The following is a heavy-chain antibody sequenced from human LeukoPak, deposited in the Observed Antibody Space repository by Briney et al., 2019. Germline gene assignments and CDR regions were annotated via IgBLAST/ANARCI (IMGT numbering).Heavy chain of an antibody. CDR1: GDSLNGSH. CDR3: ARVSDIMISFGEAISYFDY. Sequence: SETLSLTCTLNGDSLNGSHWSWIRQPPGKGLEWIGEINQSGGTYYNPALWSRLTISIDTSKNKFSLQLTSVTAADTGVYFCARVSDIMISFGEAISYFDYWGQGALVTVSS. V-gene: IGHV4-34*01. CDR2: INQSGGT. D-gene: IGHD3-16*02. J-gene: IGHJ4*02.